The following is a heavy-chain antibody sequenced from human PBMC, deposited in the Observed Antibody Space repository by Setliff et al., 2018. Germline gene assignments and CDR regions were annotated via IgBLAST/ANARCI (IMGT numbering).Heavy chain of an antibody. Sequence: SETLSLTCNVSGDSISSTYYWIWIRQPPGEGLEWIGYIYYSGSTNYNPSLKSRVTISVDTSKNQFSLKLSSVTAADTAVYYCARTSGSLHMEYYFDYWGQGTLVTVSS. CDR1: GDSISSTYY. V-gene: IGHV4-59*01. CDR3: ARTSGSLHMEYYFDY. D-gene: IGHD3-10*01. CDR2: IYYSGST. J-gene: IGHJ4*02.